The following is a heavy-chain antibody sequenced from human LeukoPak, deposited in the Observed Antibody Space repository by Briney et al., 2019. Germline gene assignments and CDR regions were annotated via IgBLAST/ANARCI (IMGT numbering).Heavy chain of an antibody. CDR1: GFTFSSYW. D-gene: IGHD5-12*01. CDR2: IKQDGSEK. J-gene: IGHJ6*02. Sequence: GGSLRLSCAASGFTFSSYWMSWVRQAPGKGLEWVANIKQDGSEKYYVDSVKGRFTISRDNAKNSLYLQMNSLRAEDTAVYYCARTRSSGYDAAYYYYGMDVWGQGTTVTVSS. CDR3: ARTRSSGYDAAYYYYGMDV. V-gene: IGHV3-7*01.